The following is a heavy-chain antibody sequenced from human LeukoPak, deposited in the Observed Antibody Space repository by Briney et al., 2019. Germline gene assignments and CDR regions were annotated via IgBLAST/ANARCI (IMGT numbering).Heavy chain of an antibody. Sequence: PGRSLRLSCAASGFTFSSYAMHWVRQAPGKGLEWVAVISYDGSNKYYADSVKGRFTLSRDNSKNTLYLQMNSLRPEDTAVYYCAKDQDAPGKLSEFWGQGTLVTVSS. CDR3: AKDQDAPGKLSEF. D-gene: IGHD3-10*01. V-gene: IGHV3-30-3*02. J-gene: IGHJ4*02. CDR2: ISYDGSNK. CDR1: GFTFSSYA.